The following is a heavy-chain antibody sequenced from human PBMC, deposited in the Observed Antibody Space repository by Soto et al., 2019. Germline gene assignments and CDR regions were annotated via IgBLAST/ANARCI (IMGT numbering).Heavy chain of an antibody. J-gene: IGHJ3*02. Sequence: GGSLRLSCAGSGFTFSSYAMHWVRQAPGKGLEWVAVISYDGSNKYYADSVKGRFTISRDNSKNTLYLQMNSLRAEDTAVYYCARDHFFNSGWYDAFDIWGQGTMVTVSS. V-gene: IGHV3-30-3*01. CDR2: ISYDGSNK. CDR3: ARDHFFNSGWYDAFDI. CDR1: GFTFSSYA. D-gene: IGHD6-19*01.